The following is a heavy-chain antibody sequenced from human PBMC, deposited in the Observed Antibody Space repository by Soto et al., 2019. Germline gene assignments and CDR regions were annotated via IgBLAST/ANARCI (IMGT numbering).Heavy chain of an antibody. CDR2: NYYSGTT. D-gene: IGHD2-21*02. V-gene: IGHV4-59*01. CDR1: GVSISSYY. CDR3: VREVYIGDGHAIVH. Sequence: SETLSLTCAVSGVSISSYYWSWIRQPPGKGPEWIGYNYYSGTTNYNPSLKSRVTISVDTSKNQFFLRLTSVTAADTAVYYCVREVYIGDGHAIVHWGPGTLVTVSS. J-gene: IGHJ4*02.